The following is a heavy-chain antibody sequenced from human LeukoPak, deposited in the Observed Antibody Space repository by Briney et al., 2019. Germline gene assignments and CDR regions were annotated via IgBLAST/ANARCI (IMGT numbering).Heavy chain of an antibody. CDR1: GGSFSGDY. V-gene: IGHV4-34*01. CDR3: ARTGIAVAGTLYYFDY. Sequence: PSETLSLTCAVYGGSFSGDYWRWIRQPPGKGLEWIGEIDHSGSTNYNPSLKSRVTISVDTSKNQFSLKLSSVTAADTAVYYCARTGIAVAGTLYYFDYWGQGTLVTVSS. D-gene: IGHD6-19*01. CDR2: IDHSGST. J-gene: IGHJ4*02.